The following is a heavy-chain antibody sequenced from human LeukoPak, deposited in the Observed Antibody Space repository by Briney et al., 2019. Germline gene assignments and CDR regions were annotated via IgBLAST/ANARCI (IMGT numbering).Heavy chain of an antibody. CDR1: GGSFSGYY. V-gene: IGHV4-34*01. Sequence: PSETLSLTCAVYGGSFSGYYWSWIRQPPGKGLEWIGEINHSGSTNYNPSLKSRVTISVDTSKNQFSLKLSSVTAADTAVYYCVYSSGWTNFYYYGMDVWGQGTTVTVSS. CDR3: VYSSGWTNFYYYGMDV. J-gene: IGHJ6*02. D-gene: IGHD6-19*01. CDR2: INHSGST.